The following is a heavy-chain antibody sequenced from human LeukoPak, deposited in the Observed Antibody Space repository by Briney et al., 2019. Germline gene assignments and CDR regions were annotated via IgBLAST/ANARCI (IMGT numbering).Heavy chain of an antibody. J-gene: IGHJ4*02. V-gene: IGHV3-23*01. CDR1: GFTVSSNY. D-gene: IGHD3-10*01. CDR2: ISGSGGST. CDR3: AKGGSGSYYNPITFDY. Sequence: GGSLRLSCAASGFTVSSNYMSWVRQAPGKGLEWVSAISGSGGSTYYADSVKGRFTISRDNSKNTLYLQMNSLRAEDTAVYYCAKGGSGSYYNPITFDYWGQGTLVTVSS.